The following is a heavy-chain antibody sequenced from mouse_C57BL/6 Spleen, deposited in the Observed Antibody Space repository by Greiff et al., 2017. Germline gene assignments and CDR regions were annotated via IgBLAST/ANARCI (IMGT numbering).Heavy chain of an antibody. CDR3: TTHRAAQPGDY. D-gene: IGHD3-2*02. CDR2: IDPENGDT. J-gene: IGHJ2*01. CDR1: GFNIKDDY. Sequence: EVQLQQSGAELVRPGASVKLSCTASGFNIKDDYMHWVKQRPEQGLEWIGWIDPENGDTEYASKFQGKATITADTTANTAYLQRSSLTSEDTAVYYCTTHRAAQPGDYWGQGTTLTVSS. V-gene: IGHV14-4*01.